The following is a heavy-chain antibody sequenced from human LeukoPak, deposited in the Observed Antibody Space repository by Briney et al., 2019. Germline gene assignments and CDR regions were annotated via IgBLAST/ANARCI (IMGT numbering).Heavy chain of an antibody. D-gene: IGHD2-15*01. CDR3: AIAGGGSDAFDI. Sequence: ASVKVSXKASGYTFTGYYIHWVRQAPGQGLEWMGRINPNSGGTNYAQKFQGRVTMTRDTSINTAYMELSRLRSDDTAVYYCAIAGGGSDAFDIWGQGTMVTVSS. V-gene: IGHV1-2*06. J-gene: IGHJ3*02. CDR1: GYTFTGYY. CDR2: INPNSGGT.